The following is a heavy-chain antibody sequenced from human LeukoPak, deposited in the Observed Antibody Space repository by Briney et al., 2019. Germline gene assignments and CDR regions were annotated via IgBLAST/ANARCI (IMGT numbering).Heavy chain of an antibody. Sequence: PGGSLRLSCAASGFTFSSYGMSWVRQAPGKGLEWVSAISGSDGSTYYADSVKGRFTISRDNSKSTLYLQMNSLRAEDTAVYYCAKRLWFGESGPSWFDPWGQGTLVTVSS. CDR3: AKRLWFGESGPSWFDP. V-gene: IGHV3-23*01. CDR1: GFTFSSYG. D-gene: IGHD3-10*01. J-gene: IGHJ5*02. CDR2: ISGSDGST.